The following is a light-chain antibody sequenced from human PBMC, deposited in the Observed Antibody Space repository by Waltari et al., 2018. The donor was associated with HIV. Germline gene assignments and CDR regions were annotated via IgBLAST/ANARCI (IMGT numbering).Light chain of an antibody. J-gene: IGLJ2*01. CDR3: SSYTTSSSLL. CDR2: EVS. CDR1: SSDVGGYSY. Sequence: QSALTQPASVSGSPGQSITISCTGTSSDVGGYSYVSWYQQHPGKAPKLMIYEVSNRPSGVSNRFSGSKSGNTASLTISGLQAKDEADYYCSSYTTSSSLLFGGGTKLTVL. V-gene: IGLV2-14*01.